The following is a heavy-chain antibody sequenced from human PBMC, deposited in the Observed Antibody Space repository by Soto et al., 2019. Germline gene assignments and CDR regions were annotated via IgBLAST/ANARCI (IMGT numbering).Heavy chain of an antibody. J-gene: IGHJ4*02. Sequence: PGESLKISCKGSGYSFTSYWISWVRQMPGKGLEWMGRIDPSDSYTNYSPSFQGHVTISADKSISTAYLQWSSLKASDTAMYYCARLIYSRSTLGGIYYFDYWGQGTLVTVSS. CDR1: GYSFTSYW. V-gene: IGHV5-10-1*01. CDR2: IDPSDSYT. CDR3: ARLIYSRSTLGGIYYFDY. D-gene: IGHD3-16*01.